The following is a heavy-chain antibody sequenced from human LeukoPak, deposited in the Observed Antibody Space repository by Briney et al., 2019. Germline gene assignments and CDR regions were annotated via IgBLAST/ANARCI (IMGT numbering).Heavy chain of an antibody. CDR1: EFTFSTYW. V-gene: IGHV3-74*01. Sequence: SGGSLRLSCAASEFTFSTYWMHWVREAPGKGLVGVSRISTDERTTAYADSVKGRFTISRDNAKNTLYLQMNSLRAEDTAVYYCARQGSHKPIDYWGQGALVTVSS. D-gene: IGHD1-14*01. CDR2: ISTDERTT. CDR3: ARQGSHKPIDY. J-gene: IGHJ4*02.